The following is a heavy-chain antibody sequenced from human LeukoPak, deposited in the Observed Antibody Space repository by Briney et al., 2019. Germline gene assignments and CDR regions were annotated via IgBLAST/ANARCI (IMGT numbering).Heavy chain of an antibody. Sequence: PGGSLRLSCAASGFTFSSYGMHWVRQAPGKGLEWVAFIRYDGSNKYYADSVKGRFTISRDNSKNTLYLQMNGLRPEDTAVYYCVQGYQLLSEMRHYWGQGTLVTVSS. CDR3: VQGYQLLSEMRHY. CDR1: GFTFSSYG. V-gene: IGHV3-30*02. J-gene: IGHJ4*02. CDR2: IRYDGSNK. D-gene: IGHD2-2*01.